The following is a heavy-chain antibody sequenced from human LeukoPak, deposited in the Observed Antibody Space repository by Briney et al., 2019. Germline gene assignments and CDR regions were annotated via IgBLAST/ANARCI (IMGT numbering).Heavy chain of an antibody. CDR3: ARDRTRSGTTLGY. Sequence: SVKVSFKASGGTFSSYAISWVRQAPGQGLEWMGGIIPIFGTANYAQKFQGRVTITADESTSTAYMELSSLRSEDTAVYYCARDRTRSGTTLGYWGQGTLVTVSS. V-gene: IGHV1-69*13. D-gene: IGHD1-1*01. CDR2: IIPIFGTA. J-gene: IGHJ4*02. CDR1: GGTFSSYA.